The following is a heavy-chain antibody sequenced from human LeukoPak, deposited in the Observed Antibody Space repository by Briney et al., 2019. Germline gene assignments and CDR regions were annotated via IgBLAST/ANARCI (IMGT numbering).Heavy chain of an antibody. CDR1: GSSINNNL. CDR3: ARHRDYYDT. J-gene: IGHJ4*01. V-gene: IGHV4-59*08. CDR2: TYSSGSA. D-gene: IGHD3-22*01. Sequence: KASETLSLTCTVSGSSINNNLWTWIRQPPGKGLEWIGYTYSSGSANYNPSLKSRVIISGDTSKNQISLRLTSVTAADTAMYFCARHRDYYDTWGHGTLVTVSS.